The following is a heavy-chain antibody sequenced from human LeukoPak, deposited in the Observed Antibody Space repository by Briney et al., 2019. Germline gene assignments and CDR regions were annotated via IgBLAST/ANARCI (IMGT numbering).Heavy chain of an antibody. CDR1: GGSISSGSYY. CDR2: IYYSGST. J-gene: IGHJ4*02. Sequence: SETLSLTCTVSGGSISSGSYYWGWIRQPRGKGLEWIGSIYYSGSTYYNPSLKSRVTISVDTSKNQFSLKLSSVTAADTAVYYFASLRYDSSGYYLRLFDYWGQGTLVTVSS. V-gene: IGHV4-39*01. D-gene: IGHD3-22*01. CDR3: ASLRYDSSGYYLRLFDY.